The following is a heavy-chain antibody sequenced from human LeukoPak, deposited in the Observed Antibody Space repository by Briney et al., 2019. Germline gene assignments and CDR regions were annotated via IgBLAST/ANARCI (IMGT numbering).Heavy chain of an antibody. V-gene: IGHV4-59*01. CDR1: GGSISSYY. CDR3: ARVKIPSVYYYYMDV. CDR2: IYYSGST. J-gene: IGHJ6*03. Sequence: SETLSLTCTVSGGSISSYYWSWIRQPPGKGLEWIGYIYYSGSTNYNPSLKSRVTISVDASKNQFSLKLSSVTAADTAIYYCARVKIPSVYYYYMDVWGKGTTVTVSS.